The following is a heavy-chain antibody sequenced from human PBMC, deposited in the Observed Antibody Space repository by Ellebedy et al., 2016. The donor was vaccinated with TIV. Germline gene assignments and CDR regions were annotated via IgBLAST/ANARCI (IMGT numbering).Heavy chain of an antibody. CDR1: GFTFSSYA. V-gene: IGHV3-23*01. CDR3: ANLYSSSWYSFDY. D-gene: IGHD6-13*01. CDR2: ISGSGGST. J-gene: IGHJ4*02. Sequence: GASLKISXAASGFTFSSYAMSWVRQAPGKGLEWVSAISGSGGSTYYADSVKGRFTISRDNSKNTLYLQMNSLRAEDTAVYYCANLYSSSWYSFDYWGQGTLVTVSS.